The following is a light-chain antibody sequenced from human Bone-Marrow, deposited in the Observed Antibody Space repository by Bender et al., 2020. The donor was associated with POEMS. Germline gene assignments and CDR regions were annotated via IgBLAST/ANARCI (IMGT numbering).Light chain of an antibody. Sequence: QSALTQPRSVSGSPGQSVTISCTGTSSDVGGYNYVSWYQHHPGKAPKVMVYDVNKRPSGIPDRFSGSKSGNTASLTISGLQADDEADYFCSSYAGSYNLLFGTGTKVTVL. J-gene: IGLJ1*01. V-gene: IGLV2-11*01. CDR3: SSYAGSYNLL. CDR1: SSDVGGYNY. CDR2: DVN.